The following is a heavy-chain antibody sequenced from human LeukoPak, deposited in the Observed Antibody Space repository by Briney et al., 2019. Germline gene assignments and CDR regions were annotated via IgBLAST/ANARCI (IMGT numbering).Heavy chain of an antibody. Sequence: PSETLSLTCTVSSGSISSTTYYWAWIRQPPGKGLEWIGSIYYNGDTYYNPSLKSRVIISADTSKNQFSLKLTSVTAADTAAYYCARGPNTAGNYRAFDLWGQGTKVTVSS. CDR3: ARGPNTAGNYRAFDL. CDR2: IYYNGDT. J-gene: IGHJ3*01. V-gene: IGHV4-39*07. CDR1: SGSISSTTYY. D-gene: IGHD4-11*01.